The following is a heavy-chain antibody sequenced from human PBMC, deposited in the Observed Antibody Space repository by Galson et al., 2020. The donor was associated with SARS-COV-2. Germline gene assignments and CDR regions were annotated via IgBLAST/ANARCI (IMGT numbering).Heavy chain of an antibody. J-gene: IGHJ5*02. CDR2: IYYSGST. CDR1: GGSISSYY. Sequence: KASETLSLTCTVSGGSISSYYWSWIRQPPGKGLEWIGYIYYSGSTNYNPSLKSRVTISVDTSKNQFSLKLSSVTAADTAVYYCARLDYGDYWGWFDPWGQGTLVTVSS. CDR3: ARLDYGDYWGWFDP. D-gene: IGHD4-17*01. V-gene: IGHV4-59*08.